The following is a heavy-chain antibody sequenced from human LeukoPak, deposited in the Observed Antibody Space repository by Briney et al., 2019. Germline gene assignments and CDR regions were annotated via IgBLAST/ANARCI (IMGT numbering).Heavy chain of an antibody. CDR3: ARERDGRFFDY. CDR2: INQDGSEK. Sequence: GGSLRLSCAASGFTFSSYWMSWVRQAPGKGLEWVANINQDGSEKYFVDSVKGRFTISRDNAKNSLHLQMNTLRAEDTAVYYCARERDGRFFDYWGQGTLVTVS. D-gene: IGHD5-24*01. CDR1: GFTFSSYW. V-gene: IGHV3-7*01. J-gene: IGHJ4*02.